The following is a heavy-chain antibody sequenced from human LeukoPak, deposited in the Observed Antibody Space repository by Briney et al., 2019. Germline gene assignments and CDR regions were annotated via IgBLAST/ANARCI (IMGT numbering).Heavy chain of an antibody. CDR3: ATFSIVGATNGLYYFDY. D-gene: IGHD1-26*01. CDR2: INPNSGGT. J-gene: IGHJ4*02. V-gene: IGHV1-2*06. CDR1: GYTFSGYY. Sequence: ASVKVSCKASGYTFSGYYMHWVRQAPGQGLEWVGRINPNSGGTDYAQKFQGRVTMTRDTSISTAYMELSSLRSEDTAVYYCATFSIVGATNGLYYFDYWGQGTLVTVSS.